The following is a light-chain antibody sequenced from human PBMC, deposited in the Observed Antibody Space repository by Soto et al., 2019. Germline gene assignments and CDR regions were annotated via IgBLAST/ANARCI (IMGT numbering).Light chain of an antibody. J-gene: IGKJ1*01. CDR2: DAS. Sequence: QMTQSPSTLSASVGDRVTITCRASQSVSMWLAWYQQKPGKAPRLLIYDASNLESGVPSRFSGSGSRTEFTLTITSLQPEDAATYYCQQYNTYLTWTFGQGTKVEIK. V-gene: IGKV1-5*01. CDR3: QQYNTYLTWT. CDR1: QSVSMW.